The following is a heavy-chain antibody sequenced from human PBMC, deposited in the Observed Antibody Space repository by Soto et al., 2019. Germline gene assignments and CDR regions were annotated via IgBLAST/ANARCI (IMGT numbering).Heavy chain of an antibody. J-gene: IGHJ4*02. CDR1: GYTFTSYG. Sequence: QVPLVQSGAEVKKPGASVKVSCKASGYTFTSYGISWVRQAPGQGLEWMGWISAYNGNTNYAQTLQGRVTMTTDTSTSTAYMELRSLRSDDTAVYYCARSAPPSSIAARPDFDYWGQGNLVTVSS. D-gene: IGHD6-6*01. V-gene: IGHV1-18*01. CDR3: ARSAPPSSIAARPDFDY. CDR2: ISAYNGNT.